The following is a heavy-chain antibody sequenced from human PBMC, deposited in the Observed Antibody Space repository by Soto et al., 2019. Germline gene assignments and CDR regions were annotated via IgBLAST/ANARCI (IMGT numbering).Heavy chain of an antibody. V-gene: IGHV3-30-3*01. J-gene: IGHJ4*02. CDR2: ISYDGNTQ. Sequence: QVQLVESGGGVVQPGTSLRLSCAASGFTFNSYSIHWVRQAPGKGLEWVAVISYDGNTQYYGDYLKGRFIVSRENSKNTAYLQMNALRADDTAVYYCAKVSRASRISTPDFDSWGQGTLVAVSS. CDR3: AKVSRASRISTPDFDS. CDR1: GFTFNSYS.